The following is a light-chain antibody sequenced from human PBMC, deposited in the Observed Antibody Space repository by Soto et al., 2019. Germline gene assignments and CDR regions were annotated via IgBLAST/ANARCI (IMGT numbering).Light chain of an antibody. CDR2: DVN. V-gene: IGLV2-11*01. Sequence: QSALTQPRSVSGSLGQSVTISCTGTSSDVGGYNYVSSYQQHPGKAPKLMIYDVNKRPSGVPDRFSGSKSGNTASLTISGLQAADEADYYCCSYAGSWVFGGGTKLTVL. J-gene: IGLJ3*02. CDR3: CSYAGSWV. CDR1: SSDVGGYNY.